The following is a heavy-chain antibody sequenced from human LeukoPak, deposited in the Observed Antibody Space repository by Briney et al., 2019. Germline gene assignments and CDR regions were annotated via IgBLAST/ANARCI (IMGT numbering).Heavy chain of an antibody. CDR3: AREGRLGYCSSTSCLNWFDP. Sequence: SETLSLTCAVYGGSFSGYYWSWIRQHPGKGLEWIGYIYYSGSTYYNPSLKSRVTISVDTSKNQFSLKLSSVTAADTAVYYCAREGRLGYCSSTSCLNWFDPWGQGTLVTVSS. J-gene: IGHJ5*02. CDR1: GGSFSGYY. D-gene: IGHD2-2*01. CDR2: IYYSGST. V-gene: IGHV4-31*11.